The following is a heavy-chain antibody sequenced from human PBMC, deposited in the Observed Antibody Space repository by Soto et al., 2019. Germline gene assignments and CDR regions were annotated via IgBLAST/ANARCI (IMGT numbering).Heavy chain of an antibody. V-gene: IGHV1-69*08. CDR3: ARDVGLGPVTVSTHVDY. D-gene: IGHD4-17*01. CDR1: GGTFSNYT. Sequence: QVQLVQSGAEVKKPGSSVKVSCKASGGTFSNYTITWVRQAPGQGLGWMGRIIPILDIANYAKKFQGRVTITADKSTSTAYMELSSLRSEDTAVYYCARDVGLGPVTVSTHVDYWGQGTLVIVSS. CDR2: IIPILDIA. J-gene: IGHJ4*02.